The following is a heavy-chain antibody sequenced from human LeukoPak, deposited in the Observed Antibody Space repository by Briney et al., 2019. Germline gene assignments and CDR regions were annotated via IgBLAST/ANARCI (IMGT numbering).Heavy chain of an antibody. V-gene: IGHV1-69*10. CDR3: ARVPQGSSWPYYFDY. CDR2: IVPILGTA. CDR1: GGTFSTYA. J-gene: IGHJ4*02. D-gene: IGHD6-13*01. Sequence: SVKVSCKASGGTFSTYAISWVRQAPGQGLEWVGGIVPILGTANYAQNFQGRVTITADRSTTTAYMELSSLRSEDTAVYYCARVPQGSSWPYYFDYWGQGTLVTVSS.